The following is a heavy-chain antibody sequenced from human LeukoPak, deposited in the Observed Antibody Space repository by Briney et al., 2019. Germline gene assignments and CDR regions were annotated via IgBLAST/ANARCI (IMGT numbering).Heavy chain of an antibody. D-gene: IGHD6-13*01. Sequence: PSQTLSLTCTLSGGSISSGGHYWSWIRQHPGKGLEWIGSIYYSEFTYYNPSLKSRITISVDSSENQLSVKLTSVTAADTAVYYCAGGLDSSKMGYWGQGTLVTVS. J-gene: IGHJ4*02. CDR3: AGGLDSSKMGY. CDR2: IYYSEFT. CDR1: GGSISSGGHY. V-gene: IGHV4-31*03.